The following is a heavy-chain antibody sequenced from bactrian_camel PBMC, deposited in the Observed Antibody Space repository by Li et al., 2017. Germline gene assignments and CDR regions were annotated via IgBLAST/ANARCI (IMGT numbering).Heavy chain of an antibody. V-gene: IGHV3S1*01. CDR2: IHYSDGRA. CDR3: ARDGALDNETPRYDY. Sequence: HVQLVESGGGLVQPGGSLTLSCAASGFTFSTYWMNWVRQAPGKGLEWVSEIHYSDGRAHYADFVKGRFTISRDNAKNLLFLQLNSLETEDTAIYYCARDGALDNETPRYDYWGQGTQVTVS. J-gene: IGHJ4*01. CDR1: GFTFSTYW.